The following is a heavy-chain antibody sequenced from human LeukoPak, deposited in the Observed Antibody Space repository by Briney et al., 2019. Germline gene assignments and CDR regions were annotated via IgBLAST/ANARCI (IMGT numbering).Heavy chain of an antibody. Sequence: GGSLRLSCAASGFTFTTYGMHWVRQAPGKGLEWVAFIRSDGNNKYYADSVKGRFTISRDNSKNTLFLQMNSLRPEDTAVYYCAKDRDLASWGQGTLVTVSS. CDR3: AKDRDLAS. J-gene: IGHJ5*02. CDR1: GFTFTTYG. V-gene: IGHV3-30*02. CDR2: IRSDGNNK.